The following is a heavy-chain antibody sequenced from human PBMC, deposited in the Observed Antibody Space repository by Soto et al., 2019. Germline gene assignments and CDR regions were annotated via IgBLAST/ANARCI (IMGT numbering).Heavy chain of an antibody. D-gene: IGHD3-22*01. CDR1: VYSIRIGYY. Sequence: PSEALCVTCALSVYSIRIGYYWSCLRQPPVKGLEWIASIYHGGSTYYNPSLNSRVTLSIDMTNNHVSLILNSVTAADTAVYYCARVGPWVPYYYDSSPYTFENWFDPWGQGTLVTV. CDR2: IYHGGST. J-gene: IGHJ5*02. V-gene: IGHV4-38-2*01. CDR3: ARVGPWVPYYYDSSPYTFENWFDP.